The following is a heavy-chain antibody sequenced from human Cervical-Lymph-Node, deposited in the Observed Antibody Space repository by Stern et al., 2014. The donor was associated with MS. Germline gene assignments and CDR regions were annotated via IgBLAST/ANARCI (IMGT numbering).Heavy chain of an antibody. J-gene: IGHJ6*02. CDR1: GFTFSSYG. Sequence: VQLVQSGGGVVQPGRSLRLSCAASGFTFSSYGMHWVRQAPGKGLEWGTVIWHDGRIKQYADSARGRFTISKDNDRSTLHLQMNSLRAEDTAVYYCARGGLWGAYAPMDVWGQGTTVTVSS. CDR2: IWHDGRIK. D-gene: IGHD3-16*01. CDR3: ARGGLWGAYAPMDV. V-gene: IGHV3-33*01.